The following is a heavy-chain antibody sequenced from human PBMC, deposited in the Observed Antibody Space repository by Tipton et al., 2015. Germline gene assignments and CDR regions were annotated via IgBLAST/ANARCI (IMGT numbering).Heavy chain of an antibody. J-gene: IGHJ6*02. CDR1: GGSIRSYY. V-gene: IGHV4-59*01. Sequence: TLSLTCTVSGGSIRSYYWSWIRQPPGKGLEWIGYIYYRGSTNYNPSLKSRVTISVDTSKNQFSLKLSSVTAADTAVYYCAREAVARYYYGMDVWGQGTTVTVSS. CDR2: IYYRGST. D-gene: IGHD6-19*01. CDR3: AREAVARYYYGMDV.